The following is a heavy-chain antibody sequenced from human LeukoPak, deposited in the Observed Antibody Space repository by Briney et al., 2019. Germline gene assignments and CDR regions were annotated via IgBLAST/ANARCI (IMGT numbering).Heavy chain of an antibody. CDR1: GFTFSSYA. Sequence: GGPLRLSCAASGFTFSSYAMPWVRQAPGKGLEWVAVISYDGSNKYYADSVKGRFTISRDNSKNTLYLQMNSLRAEDTAVYYCARDRVGATDYFDYWGQGTLVTVSS. CDR2: ISYDGSNK. J-gene: IGHJ4*02. V-gene: IGHV3-30-3*01. CDR3: ARDRVGATDYFDY. D-gene: IGHD1-26*01.